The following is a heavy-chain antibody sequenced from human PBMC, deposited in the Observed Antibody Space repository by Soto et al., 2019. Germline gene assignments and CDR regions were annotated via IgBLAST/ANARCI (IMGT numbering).Heavy chain of an antibody. Sequence: ASVKVSCKASGYTFTGYYMHWVRQAPGQGLEWMGWINPNSGGTNYAQKFQGWVTMTRDTSISTAYMELSRLRSDDTAVYYCAREGCTNGVCYHDAFAIWGQGTMVTVSS. J-gene: IGHJ3*02. V-gene: IGHV1-2*04. CDR1: GYTFTGYY. D-gene: IGHD2-8*01. CDR3: AREGCTNGVCYHDAFAI. CDR2: INPNSGGT.